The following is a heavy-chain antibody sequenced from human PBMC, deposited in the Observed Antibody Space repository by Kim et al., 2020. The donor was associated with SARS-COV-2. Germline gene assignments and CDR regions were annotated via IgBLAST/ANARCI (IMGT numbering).Heavy chain of an antibody. CDR2: IYYSGST. CDR3: ARAGVLLWFGGLFWGGWFDP. Sequence: SETLSLTCTVSGGSISSGGYYWSWIRQHPGKGLEWIGFIYYSGSTYNNPSLKSRVTISVDTSKNQFSLKLSSVTAADTAVYYCARAGVLLWFGGLFWGGWFDPWGQGTLVTVSS. V-gene: IGHV4-31*03. D-gene: IGHD3-10*01. CDR1: GGSISSGGYY. J-gene: IGHJ5*02.